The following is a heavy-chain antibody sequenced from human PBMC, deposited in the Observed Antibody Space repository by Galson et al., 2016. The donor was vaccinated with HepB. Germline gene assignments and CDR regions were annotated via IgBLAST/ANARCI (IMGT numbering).Heavy chain of an antibody. CDR1: GFTLNNYA. D-gene: IGHD6-19*01. V-gene: IGHV3-23*01. Sequence: SLRLSCAASGFTLNNYAMSWVRQAAGKGLEWVSAISGGDGRTYYADSVRGRFTISRDKYKNTLYLQMDILRVEDTAIYYCAKARGQWLGFDPWGQGTLVTVSS. CDR2: ISGGDGRT. J-gene: IGHJ5*02. CDR3: AKARGQWLGFDP.